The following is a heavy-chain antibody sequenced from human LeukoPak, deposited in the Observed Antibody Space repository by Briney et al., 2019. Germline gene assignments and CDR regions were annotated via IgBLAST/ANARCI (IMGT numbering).Heavy chain of an antibody. V-gene: IGHV1-2*02. Sequence: GASVTVSCKASGYTFTGYYMHWVRQAPGQGLEWMGWINPNSGGANYAQKFQGRVTMTRDTSISTVYMELSSLRSDDTAVYYCARDQYDDTAGGAFDLWGQGTMVTVSS. J-gene: IGHJ3*01. CDR2: INPNSGGA. D-gene: IGHD3-9*01. CDR1: GYTFTGYY. CDR3: ARDQYDDTAGGAFDL.